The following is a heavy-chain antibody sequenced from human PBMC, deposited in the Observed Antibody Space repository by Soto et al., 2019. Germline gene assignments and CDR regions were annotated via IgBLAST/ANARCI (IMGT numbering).Heavy chain of an antibody. J-gene: IGHJ6*02. CDR3: AKGTGTKPYYCYYGMDV. D-gene: IGHD1-7*01. Sequence: GGSLRLSCAASGFTFSSYCMHWVRQAPGKGLEWVSAISGGGGNTYYADSVKGRFTISRDNSKNTLYLQMNSLRAEDTAVYYCAKGTGTKPYYCYYGMDVWGQGTTVTVSS. V-gene: IGHV3-23*01. CDR2: ISGGGGNT. CDR1: GFTFSSYC.